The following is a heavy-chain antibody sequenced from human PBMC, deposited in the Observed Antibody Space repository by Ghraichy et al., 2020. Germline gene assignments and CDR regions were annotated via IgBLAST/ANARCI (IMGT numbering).Heavy chain of an antibody. V-gene: IGHV3-23*01. CDR2: ISGSGGST. CDR3: AKAAPYYDFWSGYYSFDAFDI. CDR1: GFTFSSYA. D-gene: IGHD3-3*01. Sequence: LSLTCAASGFTFSSYAMSWVRQAPGKGLEWVSAISGSGGSTYYADSVKGRFTISRDNSKNTLYLQMNSLRAEDTAVYYCAKAAPYYDFWSGYYSFDAFDIWGQGTMVTVSS. J-gene: IGHJ3*02.